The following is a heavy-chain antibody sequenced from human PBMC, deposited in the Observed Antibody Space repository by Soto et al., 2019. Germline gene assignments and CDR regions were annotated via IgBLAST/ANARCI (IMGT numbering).Heavy chain of an antibody. CDR3: ARGQWELPNRGRRNWFDP. CDR2: INSDGSST. J-gene: IGHJ5*02. V-gene: IGHV3-74*01. D-gene: IGHD1-26*01. CDR1: GLTFSSYW. Sequence: EVQLVESGGGLVQPGGSLRLSCAASGLTFSSYWMHWVRQAPGKGLVWVSRINSDGSSTSYADSVKGRFTISRDNAKNTLYLQMNSLRAEDTAVYYCARGQWELPNRGRRNWFDPWGQGTLVTVSS.